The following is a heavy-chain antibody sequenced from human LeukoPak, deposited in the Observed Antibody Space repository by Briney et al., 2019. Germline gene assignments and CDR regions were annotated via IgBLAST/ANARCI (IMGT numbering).Heavy chain of an antibody. J-gene: IGHJ4*02. D-gene: IGHD5-18*01. CDR1: GYTFTGYF. V-gene: IGHV1-2*02. Sequence: ASVKVSCKASGYTFTGYFMHWVRQAPGQGLEWMGWINPNSGGTNYAQKFQGRVTMTRDTSINTGYMELSRLRSDDTAVYYCARPVNSYGPYFDYWGQGTLVTVSS. CDR2: INPNSGGT. CDR3: ARPVNSYGPYFDY.